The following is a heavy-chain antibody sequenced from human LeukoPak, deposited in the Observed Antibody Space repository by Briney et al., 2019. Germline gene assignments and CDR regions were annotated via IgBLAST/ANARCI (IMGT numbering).Heavy chain of an antibody. CDR2: ISNDNTYI. CDR3: ARNDYTQNRGYCIDY. D-gene: IGHD6-13*01. CDR1: GFTLSSYS. Sequence: GGSLRLSCAASGFTLSSYSMNWVRQAPGKGLEWVSSISNDNTYIYYSDSVKGRFTISRDNSKSSLYLQMNDLRAEDTAVYYCARNDYTQNRGYCIDYWGQGTLVTVSS. J-gene: IGHJ4*02. V-gene: IGHV3-21*01.